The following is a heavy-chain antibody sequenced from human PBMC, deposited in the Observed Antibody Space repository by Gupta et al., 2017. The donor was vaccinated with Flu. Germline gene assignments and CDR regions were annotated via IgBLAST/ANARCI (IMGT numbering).Heavy chain of an antibody. CDR1: GFTFSNYG. Sequence: QVQVVASGGGVVQPGRSLRLSCAASGFTFSNYGMHWVRQAPGKGLEWVAVISYDGSNKYYGDSVKGRFAIARDNSENTLYVQMNSLRAEDTAVYYCVKDRGSGVGGGMDVWGQGTTVTVSS. J-gene: IGHJ6*02. V-gene: IGHV3-30*18. D-gene: IGHD1-26*01. CDR2: ISYDGSNK. CDR3: VKDRGSGVGGGMDV.